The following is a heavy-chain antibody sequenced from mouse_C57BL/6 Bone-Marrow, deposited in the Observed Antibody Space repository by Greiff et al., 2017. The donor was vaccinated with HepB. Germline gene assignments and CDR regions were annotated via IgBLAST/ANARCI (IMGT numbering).Heavy chain of an antibody. CDR3: ARGGTAQALFAY. D-gene: IGHD3-2*02. CDR2: IYPRDGTS. Sequence: QIQLQQSGPELVKPGTSVKLSCKASGYTFTNYDINWMKQRPGQGLEWIGWIYPRDGTSKYNEKFKGKATLTVDTSSSTTYMEFHSLTSEDSAVYFCARGGTAQALFAYWGQGTLVTVSA. V-gene: IGHV1-85*01. J-gene: IGHJ3*01. CDR1: GYTFTNYD.